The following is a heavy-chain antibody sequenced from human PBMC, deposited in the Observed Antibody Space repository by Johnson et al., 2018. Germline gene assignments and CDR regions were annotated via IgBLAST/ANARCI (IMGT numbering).Heavy chain of an antibody. CDR3: AKNVMRGRYYYYGMDV. Sequence: QVQLVESGGGVVQPGRTLRLSCAASGFTFSSYGMHWVRQAPGKGLEWVAVIWYDGSNKYYADSVKGRFTIARDNSKTTLYLQMTSLRAEDTAVDYCAKNVMRGRYYYYGMDVWGQGTTVTVSS. D-gene: IGHD1-26*01. V-gene: IGHV3-33*06. CDR1: GFTFSSYG. J-gene: IGHJ6*02. CDR2: IWYDGSNK.